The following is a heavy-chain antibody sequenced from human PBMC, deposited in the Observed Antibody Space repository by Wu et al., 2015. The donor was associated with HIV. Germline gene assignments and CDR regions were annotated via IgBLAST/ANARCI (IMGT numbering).Heavy chain of an antibody. D-gene: IGHD3-22*01. Sequence: QVQLVQSGAEMKKSGSSVKVSCKASGPSFDNFPINWVRQAPGKGFEWMGRIIPNHGGANYAEKFEGRVTITADEATNTAYMDLSSLTSEDTAVYYCAREGEEKKSDRSGYYAYLQIWGQGSQVTVSS. CDR3: AREGEEKKSDRSGYYAYLQI. V-gene: IGHV1-69*11. J-gene: IGHJ1*01. CDR1: GPSFDNFP. CDR2: IIPNHGGA.